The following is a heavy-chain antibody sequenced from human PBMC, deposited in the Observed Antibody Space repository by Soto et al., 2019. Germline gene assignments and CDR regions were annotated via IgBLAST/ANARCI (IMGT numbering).Heavy chain of an antibody. CDR2: IYPGDSDT. Sequence: PAESLKISCEGSGYSFTRYCIGWVRQMPGKGLEWMGIIYPGDSDTRYSPSFQGQVTISADNSISTAYLQWSSLKASDTAMYYWASQSSRSTAYYYMDVWDKGTTVTVSS. D-gene: IGHD1-26*01. V-gene: IGHV5-51*01. CDR1: GYSFTRYC. J-gene: IGHJ6*03. CDR3: ASQSSRSTAYYYMDV.